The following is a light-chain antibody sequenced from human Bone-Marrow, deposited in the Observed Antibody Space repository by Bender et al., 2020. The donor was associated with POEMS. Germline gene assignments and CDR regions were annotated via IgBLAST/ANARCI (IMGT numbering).Light chain of an antibody. CDR1: NIGSYN. CDR2: RDT. Sequence: SYVLTQPPSVSVAPGQTARITCGGNNIGSYNVHWYQQKPGQSPTLVIYRDTMRPSGVPDRFSGSKSGTSASLAITGLQSDDEAIYFCVAWDASLNGWVFGGGTKLTVL. J-gene: IGLJ3*02. CDR3: VAWDASLNGWV. V-gene: IGLV3-21*02.